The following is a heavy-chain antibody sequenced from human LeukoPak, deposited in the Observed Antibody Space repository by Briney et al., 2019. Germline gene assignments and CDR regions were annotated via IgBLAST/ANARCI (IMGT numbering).Heavy chain of an antibody. V-gene: IGHV4-34*01. J-gene: IGHJ6*03. CDR1: GGSFSGYY. CDR3: ARLRGTFEYSIYYYYYYYMDV. D-gene: IGHD6-6*01. CDR2: INHSGST. Sequence: PSETLSLTCAVYGGSFSGYYWSWIRQPPGKGLEWIGEINHSGSTNYNPSLKSRVTISVDTSKNQFSLKLSSVTAADTAVYYCARLRGTFEYSIYYYYYYYMDVWGKGTTVTVSS.